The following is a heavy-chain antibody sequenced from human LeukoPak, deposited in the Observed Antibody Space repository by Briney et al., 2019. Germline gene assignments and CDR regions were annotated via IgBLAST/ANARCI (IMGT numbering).Heavy chain of an antibody. D-gene: IGHD3-10*01. CDR1: GYTFTSYY. J-gene: IGHJ4*02. Sequence: ASVKVSCKASGYTFTSYYMHWVRQAPGQGLEWMGIINPSGGSTSYAQKFQGRVTMTRDMSTSTVYMELSSLRSEDTAVYYCAKDQFTTIITMVRGVTFDYWGQGTLVTVSS. V-gene: IGHV1-46*01. CDR3: AKDQFTTIITMVRGVTFDY. CDR2: INPSGGST.